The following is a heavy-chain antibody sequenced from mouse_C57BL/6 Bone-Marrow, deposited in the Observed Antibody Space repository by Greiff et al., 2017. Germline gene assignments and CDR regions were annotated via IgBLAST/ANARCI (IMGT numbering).Heavy chain of an antibody. CDR2: FYPGSGSI. J-gene: IGHJ3*01. Sequence: QVQLQQSGAELVTPGASVKLSCKASGYTFTEYTIHWVKQRSGQGLEWIGWFYPGSGSIKYTEKFKDKDTLTADQSSSTVYMALRRLTSDASAVYFCARHEEGGYDSPWFAYWGQGTLVTVSA. CDR3: ARHEEGGYDSPWFAY. V-gene: IGHV1-62-2*01. D-gene: IGHD2-4*01. CDR1: GYTFTEYT.